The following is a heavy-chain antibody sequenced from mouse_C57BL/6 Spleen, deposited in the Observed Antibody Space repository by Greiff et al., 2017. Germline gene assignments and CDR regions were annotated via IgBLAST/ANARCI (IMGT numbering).Heavy chain of an antibody. CDR3: TRLGLRRGYYAMDY. J-gene: IGHJ4*01. CDR1: GYTFTDYE. Sequence: QVQLQQSGAELVRPGASVTLSCKASGYTFTDYEMHWVKQTPVHGLAWIGAIDPATGGTAYNQKFKGKAILTADKSSSTAYMELRSLTSEDSAVYYCTRLGLRRGYYAMDYWGQGTSVTVSS. CDR2: IDPATGGT. V-gene: IGHV1-15*01. D-gene: IGHD2-4*01.